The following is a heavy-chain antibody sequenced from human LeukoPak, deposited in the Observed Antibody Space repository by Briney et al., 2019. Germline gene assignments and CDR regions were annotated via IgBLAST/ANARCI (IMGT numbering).Heavy chain of an antibody. CDR1: GDSSNSYY. CDR3: ARGEMATVYDY. J-gene: IGHJ4*02. D-gene: IGHD5-24*01. CDR2: IYYSGST. V-gene: IGHV4-59*01. Sequence: SETLSLTRTVSGDSSNSYYWSWIRQPPGKGLEWIGYIYYSGSTNYNPSLKSRVTISVDTSKNQFSLKLSSVTAADTAVYYCARGEMATVYDYWGQGTLVTVSS.